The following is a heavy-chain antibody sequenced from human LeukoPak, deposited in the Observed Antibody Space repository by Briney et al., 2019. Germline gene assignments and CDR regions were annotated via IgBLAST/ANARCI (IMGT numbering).Heavy chain of an antibody. D-gene: IGHD3-22*01. CDR1: GFTVSSNY. V-gene: IGHV3-15*01. CDR3: TTDFPITMMDY. CDR2: IKSKTDGGTT. J-gene: IGHJ4*02. Sequence: GGSLRLSCAASGFTVSSNYMSWVRQAPGKGLEWVGRIKSKTDGGTTDYAAPVKGRFTISRDDSKNTLYLQMNSLKTEDTAAYYCTTDFPITMMDYWGQGTLVTVSS.